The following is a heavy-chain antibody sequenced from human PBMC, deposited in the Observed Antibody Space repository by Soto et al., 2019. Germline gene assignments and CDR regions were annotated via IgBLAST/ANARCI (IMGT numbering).Heavy chain of an antibody. CDR3: ARDRIDSGSYWGTPTY. Sequence: ASVKVSCKASGYTFTGYYMHWVRQAPGQGLEWMGWINPNSGGTNYAQKFQGRVTMTRDTSISTAYMELSRLRSDDTAVYYCARDRIDSGSYWGTPTYWGQGTLVTVSS. D-gene: IGHD1-26*01. CDR1: GYTFTGYY. CDR2: INPNSGGT. J-gene: IGHJ4*02. V-gene: IGHV1-2*02.